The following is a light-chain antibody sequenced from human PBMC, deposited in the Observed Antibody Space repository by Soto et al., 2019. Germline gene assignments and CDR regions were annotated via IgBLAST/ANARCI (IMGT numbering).Light chain of an antibody. J-gene: IGKJ2*01. CDR1: QSVSSNF. V-gene: IGKV3-20*01. Sequence: EIVLTQSPGTLSLSPGERATLSCRASQSVSSNFLAWYQQKPGQAPRLLIYDASSRATGIPDRFSGSGSGTDFTLIISRLEPEDFAVYYCQQYGSSPYTFGQGTKLAIK. CDR3: QQYGSSPYT. CDR2: DAS.